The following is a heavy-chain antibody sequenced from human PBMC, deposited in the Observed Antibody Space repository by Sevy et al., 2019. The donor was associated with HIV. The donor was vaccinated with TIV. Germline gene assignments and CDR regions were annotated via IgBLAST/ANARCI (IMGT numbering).Heavy chain of an antibody. CDR1: GYTFASEG. Sequence: ASVKVSCKASGYTFASEGISWVRQAPGQGLEWMGWIGAYNRNRNSAQKFQTRVTLTIDRSTSTAFMELRGLRSDDTVMYYCARVPTYYYGSATYFESWGQGTLVTVSS. CDR2: IGAYNRNR. J-gene: IGHJ4*02. D-gene: IGHD3-10*01. CDR3: ARVPTYYYGSATYFES. V-gene: IGHV1-18*01.